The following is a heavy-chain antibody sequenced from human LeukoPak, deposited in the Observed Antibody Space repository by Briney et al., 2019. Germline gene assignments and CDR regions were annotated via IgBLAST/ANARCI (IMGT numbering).Heavy chain of an antibody. D-gene: IGHD4-11*01. CDR1: GGSISSGSYY. CDR3: ARVGGHSNSHYYYYMDV. CDR2: IYTSGST. Sequence: PSETLSLTCTVSGGSISSGSYYWSWIRQPAGKGLEWIGRIYTSGSTNYNPSLKCRVTISVDTSKNQFSLKLSSVTAADTAVYYCARVGGHSNSHYYYYMDVWGKGTTVTVSS. V-gene: IGHV4-61*02. J-gene: IGHJ6*03.